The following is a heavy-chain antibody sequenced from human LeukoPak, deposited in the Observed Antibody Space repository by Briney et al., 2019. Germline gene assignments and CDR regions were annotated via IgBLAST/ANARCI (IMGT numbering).Heavy chain of an antibody. CDR1: GGSISSGGYS. D-gene: IGHD3-22*01. CDR3: ARWRSSGYYYFDY. V-gene: IGHV4-30-2*01. CDR2: IYHSGST. J-gene: IGHJ4*02. Sequence: PSETLSLTCAVSGGSISSGGYSWSWIRQPPGKGLEWIGYIYHSGSTYYNPSLKGRVTISVDRSKNQFSLKLSSVTAADTAVYYCARWRSSGYYYFDYWGQGTLVTVSS.